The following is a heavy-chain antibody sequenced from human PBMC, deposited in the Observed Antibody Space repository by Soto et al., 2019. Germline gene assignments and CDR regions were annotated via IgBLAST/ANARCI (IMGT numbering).Heavy chain of an antibody. D-gene: IGHD3-9*01. J-gene: IGHJ4*02. CDR3: AKGFYHGDILTGSYFDY. Sequence: GGSLRLSCAASGFTFDDYAMHWVRQAPGKGLEWVSGISWNSGSIGYADSVKGRFTISRDNAKNSLYLQMNSLRAEDTALYYCAKGFYHGDILTGSYFDYWGQGTLVTVSS. CDR2: ISWNSGSI. CDR1: GFTFDDYA. V-gene: IGHV3-9*01.